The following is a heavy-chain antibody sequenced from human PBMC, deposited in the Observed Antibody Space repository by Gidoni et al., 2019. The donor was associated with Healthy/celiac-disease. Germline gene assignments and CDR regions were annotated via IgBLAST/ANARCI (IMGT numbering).Heavy chain of an antibody. CDR3: ARERYSGYDRLFDY. J-gene: IGHJ4*02. D-gene: IGHD5-12*01. V-gene: IGHV4-34*01. CDR2: INHSGST. Sequence: QVQLQQWGAGRLKPSETLSLTCAVYGGSFSGYYWSWIRQPPGKGLEWIGEINHSGSTNYNPSLKSRVTISVDTSKNQFSLKLSSVTAADTAVYYCARERYSGYDRLFDYWGQGTLVTVSS. CDR1: GGSFSGYY.